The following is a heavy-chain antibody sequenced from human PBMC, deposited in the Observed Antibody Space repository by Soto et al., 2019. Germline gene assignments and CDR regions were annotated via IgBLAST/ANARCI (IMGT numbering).Heavy chain of an antibody. CDR3: ARKLLWFGENMDV. J-gene: IGHJ6*02. D-gene: IGHD3-10*01. CDR1: GGSISSSSYY. Sequence: QLQLQESGPGLVKPSETLSLTCTVSGGSISSSSYYWGWIRQPPGKGLEWIGSIYYSGSTYYNPSLKSRVTISVDTSNNQFPRKLSSVTAADTAVYYCARKLLWFGENMDVWGQGTTVTVSS. CDR2: IYYSGST. V-gene: IGHV4-39*01.